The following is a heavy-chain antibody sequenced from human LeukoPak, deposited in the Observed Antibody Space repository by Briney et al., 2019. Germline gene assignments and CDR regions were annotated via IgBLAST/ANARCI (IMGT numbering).Heavy chain of an antibody. CDR2: ISAYNGNT. CDR3: ARDAIREGSAERGWLNWFDP. Sequence: GASVKVSCKASGYTCTSYGISWVRQAPGQGLEWMGWISAYNGNTNYAQKLQGRVTMTTDTSTSTAYMELRSLRSDDTAVYYCARDAIREGSAERGWLNWFDPWGQGTLVTVSS. V-gene: IGHV1-18*01. J-gene: IGHJ5*02. D-gene: IGHD6-19*01. CDR1: GYTCTSYG.